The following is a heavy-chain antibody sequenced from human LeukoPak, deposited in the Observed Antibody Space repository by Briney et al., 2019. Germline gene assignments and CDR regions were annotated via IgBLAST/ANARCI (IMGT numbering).Heavy chain of an antibody. Sequence: GGSLRLSCAASGFTFSSYGMHWVRQAPGKGLEWVAVISYDGSNKYYADSVKGRFTISRDNPKNTLYLQMNSLRAEDTAMYYCARGTIAAPGTDYWGQGTLVTVSS. D-gene: IGHD6-13*01. J-gene: IGHJ4*02. CDR1: GFTFSSYG. CDR2: ISYDGSNK. V-gene: IGHV3-30*03. CDR3: ARGTIAAPGTDY.